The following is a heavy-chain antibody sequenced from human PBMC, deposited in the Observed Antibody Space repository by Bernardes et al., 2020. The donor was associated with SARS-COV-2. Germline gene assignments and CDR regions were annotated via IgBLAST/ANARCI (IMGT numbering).Heavy chain of an antibody. D-gene: IGHD6-19*01. CDR3: ARDRGIAVAGTLYYFDY. Sequence: ASVKVSCKASGYTFTGYYMHWVRQAPGQGLEWMGWINPNSGGTNYAQKFQGRVTMTRDTSISTAYMELSRLRSDDTAVYYCARDRGIAVAGTLYYFDYWGQGTLVTVSS. J-gene: IGHJ4*02. V-gene: IGHV1-2*02. CDR1: GYTFTGYY. CDR2: INPNSGGT.